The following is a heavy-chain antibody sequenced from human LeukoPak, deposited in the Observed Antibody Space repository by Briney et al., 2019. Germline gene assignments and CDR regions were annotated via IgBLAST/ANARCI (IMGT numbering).Heavy chain of an antibody. CDR1: GGSISSSSYY. CDR3: AREGTRAFDY. CDR2: IYYSGST. V-gene: IGHV4-39*07. Sequence: SETLSLTCTVSGGSISSSSYYWGWIRQPPGKGLEWIGSIYYSGSTNYNPSLKSRVTISGDTSKNQFSLRLSSVTAADTAVYYCAREGTRAFDYWGQGTLVTVSS. J-gene: IGHJ4*02.